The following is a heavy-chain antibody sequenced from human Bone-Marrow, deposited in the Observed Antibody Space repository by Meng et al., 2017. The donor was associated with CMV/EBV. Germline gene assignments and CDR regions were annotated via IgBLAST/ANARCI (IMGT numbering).Heavy chain of an antibody. CDR3: AKKGKPAALFDY. CDR1: GFTFSSYA. CDR2: ISGSGGST. V-gene: IGHV3-23*01. Sequence: GESLKISCAASGFTFSSYAMSWVRQAPGKGLEWVSAISGSGGSTYYADSVKGRFTISRDNSKNTLYLQMNSLRAEDTAVYYCAKKGKPAALFDYWGQGTLVTVPS. D-gene: IGHD2-2*01. J-gene: IGHJ4*02.